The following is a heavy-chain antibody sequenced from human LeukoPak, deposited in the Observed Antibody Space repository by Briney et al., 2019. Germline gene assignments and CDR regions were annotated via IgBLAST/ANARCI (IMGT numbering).Heavy chain of an antibody. V-gene: IGHV4-59*01. CDR3: ARESPYYDILTGYYDY. Sequence: SETLSLTCTVSGGSISSYYWSWIRQPPGKGLEWIGYIYYSGSTNYNPSLKSRVTISVDTSKNQFSLKLSSVTAADTAVYYCARESPYYDILTGYYDYWGQGTLVTVSS. D-gene: IGHD3-9*01. J-gene: IGHJ4*02. CDR2: IYYSGST. CDR1: GGSISSYY.